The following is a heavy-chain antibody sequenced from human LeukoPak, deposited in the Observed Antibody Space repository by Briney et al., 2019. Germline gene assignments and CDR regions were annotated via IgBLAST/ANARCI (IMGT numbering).Heavy chain of an antibody. CDR2: IYHSGST. CDR1: GGSISSGGYY. V-gene: IGHV4-30-2*01. Sequence: SETLSLTCTVSGGSISSGGYYWSWIRQPPGKGLEWIGYIYHSGSTYYNPSLKSRVTISVDTSKNQFSLRLSSVTAADTAMYYCAKEKAYVDYGRGFYYYYGMDVWGQGTTVTVSS. CDR3: AKEKAYVDYGRGFYYYYGMDV. D-gene: IGHD4-17*01. J-gene: IGHJ6*02.